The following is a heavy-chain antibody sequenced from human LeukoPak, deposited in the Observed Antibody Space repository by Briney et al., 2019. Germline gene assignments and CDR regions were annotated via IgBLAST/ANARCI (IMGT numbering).Heavy chain of an antibody. V-gene: IGHV3-9*03. Sequence: GGSPRLSCAASGFTFDDYAMHWVRQAPGKGLEWVSGISWNSGSIGYADSVKGRFTISRDNAKNSLYLQMNSLRAEDMALYYCGRVRFDPWGQGTLVTVSS. CDR1: GFTFDDYA. CDR2: ISWNSGSI. J-gene: IGHJ5*02. CDR3: GRVRFDP.